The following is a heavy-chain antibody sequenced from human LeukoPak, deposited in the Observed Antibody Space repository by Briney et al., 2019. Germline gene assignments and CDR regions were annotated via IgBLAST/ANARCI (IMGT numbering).Heavy chain of an antibody. CDR2: INPSGGST. CDR3: AREGRGSYRYEDDY. D-gene: IGHD3-16*02. CDR1: GYTFTSYY. J-gene: IGHJ4*02. Sequence: ASVKVSCKASGYTFTSYYMHWVRQAPGQGLEWMGIINPSGGSTSYAQKFQGRVTMTTDTSTSTAYMELRSLRSDDTAVYYCAREGRGSYRYEDDYWGQGTLVTVSS. V-gene: IGHV1-46*01.